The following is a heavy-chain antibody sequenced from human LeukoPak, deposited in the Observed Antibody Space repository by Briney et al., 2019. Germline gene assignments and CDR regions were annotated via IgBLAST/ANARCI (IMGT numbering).Heavy chain of an antibody. CDR3: ARSPDSSGYYYFVSLGDY. CDR1: GFTFSSYS. D-gene: IGHD3-22*01. Sequence: GGSLRLSCAASGFTFSSYSMNWVRQAPGKGLEWVSSISSSSSYIYYADSVKGRFTISRDNAKNSLYLQMNSLRAEDTAVYYCARSPDSSGYYYFVSLGDYWGQGTLVTVSS. J-gene: IGHJ4*02. CDR2: ISSSSSYI. V-gene: IGHV3-21*01.